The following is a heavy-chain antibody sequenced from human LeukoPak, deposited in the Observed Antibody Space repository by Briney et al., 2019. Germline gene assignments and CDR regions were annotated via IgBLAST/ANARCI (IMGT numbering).Heavy chain of an antibody. Sequence: ASVKVSCKASGYSFTNYGISWVRQAPGQGLEWMGWISAYNGNPNYAQKLQGRVTMTIDTSTSTVYMELRSLRSDDTAVYYCARDCDRSGYYCYWGQGTLVTVSS. D-gene: IGHD3-22*01. CDR1: GYSFTNYG. J-gene: IGHJ4*02. CDR2: ISAYNGNP. V-gene: IGHV1-18*01. CDR3: ARDCDRSGYYCY.